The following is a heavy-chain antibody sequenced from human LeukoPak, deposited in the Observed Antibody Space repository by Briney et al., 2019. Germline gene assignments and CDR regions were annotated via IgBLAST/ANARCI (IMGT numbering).Heavy chain of an antibody. CDR2: IYSGGST. Sequence: PGGSLRLSCAASGFTFSNVWMSWVRQAPGKGLEWVSVIYSGGSTYYADSVKGRFTISRDNSKNTLYLQMNSLRAEDTAVYYCASSNYGDYVLFDYWGQGTLVTVSS. J-gene: IGHJ4*02. D-gene: IGHD4-17*01. CDR1: GFTFSNVW. CDR3: ASSNYGDYVLFDY. V-gene: IGHV3-66*01.